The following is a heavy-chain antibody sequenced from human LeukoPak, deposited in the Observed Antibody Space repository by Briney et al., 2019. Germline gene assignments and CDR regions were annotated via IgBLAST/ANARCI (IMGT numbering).Heavy chain of an antibody. V-gene: IGHV3-33*06. CDR3: AKESIAAAYYYYYMDV. CDR2: IWYDGSNK. J-gene: IGHJ6*03. CDR1: GFTFSSYG. D-gene: IGHD6-13*01. Sequence: RGSLRLSCAASGFTFSSYGMHWVRQAPGKGLEWVAVIWYDGSNKYYADSVKGRFTISRDNSKNTLYLQMNSLRAEDTAVYYCAKESIAAAYYYYYMDVWGKGTTVTVSS.